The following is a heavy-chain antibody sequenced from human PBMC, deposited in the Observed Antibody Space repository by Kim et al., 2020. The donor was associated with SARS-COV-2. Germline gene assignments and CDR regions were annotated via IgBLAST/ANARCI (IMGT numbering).Heavy chain of an antibody. CDR3: ARPMVRGVILDAFDI. V-gene: IGHV3-30*07. Sequence: ESGKGRFTISRDNSKNTLYLQMNSLRAEDTAVYYCARPMVRGVILDAFDIWGQGTMVTVSS. J-gene: IGHJ3*02. D-gene: IGHD3-10*01.